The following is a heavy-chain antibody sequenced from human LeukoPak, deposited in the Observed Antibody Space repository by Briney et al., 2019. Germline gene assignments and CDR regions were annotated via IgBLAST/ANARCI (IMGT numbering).Heavy chain of an antibody. CDR1: GFTLSLYA. J-gene: IGHJ4*02. Sequence: GRSLRLSCAASGFTLSLYAIHWVRQAPGKGLEWVAVISYDGSNKYYADSVKGRFTISRDNARNSLYLQMNSLRDEDTAVYYCARGTYYSDCWGQGTLVTVSS. CDR2: ISYDGSNK. V-gene: IGHV3-30-3*01. CDR3: ARGTYYSDC.